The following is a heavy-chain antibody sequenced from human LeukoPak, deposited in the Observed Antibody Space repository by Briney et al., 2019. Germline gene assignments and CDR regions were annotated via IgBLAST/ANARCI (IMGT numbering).Heavy chain of an antibody. V-gene: IGHV3-64*01. CDR1: GFTFSSYA. J-gene: IGHJ3*02. CDR3: ARGGSSSDAFDI. Sequence: PGGSLRLSCAASGFTFSSYAMHWVRQAPGKGLEYVSAISSNGGSTYYANSVKGRFTISRDNSKNTLYLQMGSLRAEDMAVYYCARGGSSSDAFDIWGQGTMVTVSS. CDR2: ISSNGGST. D-gene: IGHD2-2*01.